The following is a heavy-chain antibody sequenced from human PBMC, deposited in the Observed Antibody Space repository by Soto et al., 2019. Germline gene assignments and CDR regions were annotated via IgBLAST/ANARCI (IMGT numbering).Heavy chain of an antibody. J-gene: IGHJ4*01. CDR3: AKEIAVAGDLDY. V-gene: IGHV3-30*18. CDR1: GFSFSTSG. Sequence: AGGSLRLSCVASGFSFSTSGIHWVRQAPGKGLEWVGVISSDGQTKYYADSVKGRFTISRDNSKNTLYLQMDSLRPEDTAVYYCAKEIAVAGDLDYWGHGTLVTVSS. D-gene: IGHD6-19*01. CDR2: ISSDGQTK.